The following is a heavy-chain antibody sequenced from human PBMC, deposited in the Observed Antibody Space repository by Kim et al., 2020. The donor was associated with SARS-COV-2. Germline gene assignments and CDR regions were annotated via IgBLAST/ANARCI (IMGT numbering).Heavy chain of an antibody. CDR1: GGTFSSYA. CDR2: IIPIFGTA. Sequence: SVKVSCKASGGTFSSYAISWVRQAPGQGLEWMGGIIPIFGTANYAQKFQGRVTITADESTSTAYMELSSLRSEDTAVYYCARDPRVTGSRGYYGMDVWGQGTTVTVSS. CDR3: ARDPRVTGSRGYYGMDV. V-gene: IGHV1-69*13. J-gene: IGHJ6*02. D-gene: IGHD2-21*02.